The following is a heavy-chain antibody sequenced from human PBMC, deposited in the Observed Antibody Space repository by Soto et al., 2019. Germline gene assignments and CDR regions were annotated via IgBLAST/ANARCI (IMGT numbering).Heavy chain of an antibody. J-gene: IGHJ4*02. CDR2: INHSGST. D-gene: IGHD2-15*01. CDR1: GGSFSGYY. Sequence: SETLSLTCAVYGGSFSGYYWSWIRQPPGKGLEWIGEINHSGSTNYNPSLKSRVTISVDTSKNQFSLKLSSVTAADTAVYYCARGAQGYCSGGSCYIFDYWGQGTLVTVSS. CDR3: ARGAQGYCSGGSCYIFDY. V-gene: IGHV4-34*01.